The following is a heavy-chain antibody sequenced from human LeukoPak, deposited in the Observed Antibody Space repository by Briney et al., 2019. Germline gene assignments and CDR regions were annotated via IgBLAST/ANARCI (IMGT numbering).Heavy chain of an antibody. CDR2: MKPNSGNT. D-gene: IGHD2-15*01. J-gene: IGHJ6*03. CDR3: ARGIVVVVAAKSLNYYYYYMDV. CDR1: GYTFTSYD. Sequence: ASVKVSCKASGYTFTSYDINWVRQATGQGLEWMGWMKPNSGNTSYAQKFQGRVTITRNTSISTAYMELSSLRSEDTAVYYCARGIVVVVAAKSLNYYYYYMDVWGKGTTVTVSS. V-gene: IGHV1-8*03.